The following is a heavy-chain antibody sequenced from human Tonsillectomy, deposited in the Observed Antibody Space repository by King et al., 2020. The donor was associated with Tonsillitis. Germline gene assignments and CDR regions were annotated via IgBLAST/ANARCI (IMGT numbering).Heavy chain of an antibody. D-gene: IGHD3-22*01. CDR2: IYYSGST. V-gene: IGHV4-59*08. CDR3: ARQTRDYYDSSGYRSRGGAFAI. CDR1: GGSISSYY. Sequence: QLQESGPGLVKPSETLSLTCTVSGGSISSYYWSWIRQPPGKGLEWIGYIYYSGSTNYNPSLKSRVTISVDTSKNQFSLKLSPVTAADTAVYYCARQTRDYYDSSGYRSRGGAFAIWGQGTMVTVSS. J-gene: IGHJ3*02.